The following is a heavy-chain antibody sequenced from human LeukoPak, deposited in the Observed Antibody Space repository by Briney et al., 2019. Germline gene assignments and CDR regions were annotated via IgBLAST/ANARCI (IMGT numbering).Heavy chain of an antibody. CDR2: IYSGGST. J-gene: IGHJ4*02. V-gene: IGHV3-53*01. CDR1: GFTVSSNY. Sequence: GGSLRLSCAASGFTVSSNYMSWVRQAPGKGLEWVSVIYSGGSTYYADSVKGRFTISRDNSKNTLYLQMNTLRAENTAVYYCARTHDSSGSRLNYWGQGTLVTVSS. CDR3: ARTHDSSGSRLNY. D-gene: IGHD3-22*01.